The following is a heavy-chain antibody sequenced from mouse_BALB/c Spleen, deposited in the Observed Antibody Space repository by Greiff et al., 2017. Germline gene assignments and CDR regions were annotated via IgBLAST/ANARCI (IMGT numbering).Heavy chain of an antibody. CDR1: GFNIKDYY. CDR3: AITGDGYFDV. Sequence: VQLQQSGAELVRPGALVKLSCKASGFNIKDYYMHWVKQRPEQGLEWIGWIDPENGNTIYDPKFQGKASITADTSSNTAYLQLSSLTSEDTAVYYCAITGDGYFDVWGAGTTVTVSS. CDR2: IDPENGNT. V-gene: IGHV14-1*02. J-gene: IGHJ1*01. D-gene: IGHD1-1*01.